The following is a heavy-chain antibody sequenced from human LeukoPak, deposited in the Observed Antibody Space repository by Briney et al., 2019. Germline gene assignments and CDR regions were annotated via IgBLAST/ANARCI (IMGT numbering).Heavy chain of an antibody. CDR2: ISAYNGNT. CDR3: ARIRSAEIVVVPAAMMGWFDP. J-gene: IGHJ5*02. CDR1: GYTFTSYG. V-gene: IGHV1-18*01. Sequence: VASVKVSCKASGYTFTSYGISWVRQAPGQGLEWMGWISAYNGNTNYAQKLQGRVTMTTDTSTSTAYMELRSLRSDDTAVYYCARIRSAEIVVVPAAMMGWFDPRGQGTLVTVSS. D-gene: IGHD2-2*01.